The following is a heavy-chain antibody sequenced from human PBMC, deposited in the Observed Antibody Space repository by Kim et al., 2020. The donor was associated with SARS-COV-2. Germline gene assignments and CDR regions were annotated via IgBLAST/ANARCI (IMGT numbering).Heavy chain of an antibody. Sequence: SETLSLTCTVSGASISSGSFHWGWIRQHPAKGLEWIGYLHSKGTPYSYPSLRGRLSMSRDTTENHFSLNLTSVTAADTAIYYCARQTTVITAHFDYWGQGVLVTVSS. CDR1: GASISSGSFH. CDR2: LHSKGTP. CDR3: ARQTTVITAHFDY. J-gene: IGHJ4*02. D-gene: IGHD4-17*01. V-gene: IGHV4-31*03.